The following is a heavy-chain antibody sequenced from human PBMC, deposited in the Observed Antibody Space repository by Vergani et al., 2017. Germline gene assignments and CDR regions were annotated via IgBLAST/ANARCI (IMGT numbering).Heavy chain of an antibody. D-gene: IGHD5-18*01. CDR3: AREGGGYSYGYYGMDV. CDR2: IYYSGST. Sequence: QLQLQESGPGLVKPSETLSLTCTVSGGSISSSSYYWGWIRQPPGKGLEWIGSIYYSGSTYYNPSLKSRVTISVDTSKNQFSLKLSSVTAADTAVYYCAREGGGYSYGYYGMDVWGQGTTVTVSS. CDR1: GGSISSSSYY. J-gene: IGHJ6*02. V-gene: IGHV4-39*02.